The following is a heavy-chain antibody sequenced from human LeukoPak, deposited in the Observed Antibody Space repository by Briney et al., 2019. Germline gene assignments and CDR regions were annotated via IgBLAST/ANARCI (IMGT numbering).Heavy chain of an antibody. V-gene: IGHV4-4*02. D-gene: IGHD3-22*01. CDR2: IYHSGST. CDR3: ARAQKKYYYDSSGYYSRDYFDY. CDR1: GGSISSSNW. J-gene: IGHJ4*02. Sequence: PSETLSLTCAVSGGSISSSNWWSWVRQPPGKGLEWIGEIYHSGSTNYNPSLKSRVTISVDKSKNQFSLKLSSVTAADTAVYYCARAQKKYYYDSSGYYSRDYFDYWGQGTLVTVSS.